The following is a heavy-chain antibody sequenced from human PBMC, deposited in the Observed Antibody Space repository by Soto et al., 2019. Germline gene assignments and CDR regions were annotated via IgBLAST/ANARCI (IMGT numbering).Heavy chain of an antibody. D-gene: IGHD5-18*01. Sequence: EVQLVESGGGLVKPGGSLRLSCAASGFTFSSYSMNWVRQAPGKVLEWVSSISSSSSYIYYADSVKGRFTISRDNAKYSLYRQMNSLRAEETAVYYCARDQPGYSYGYGLGYWGQGTLVTVSS. CDR2: ISSSSSYI. CDR3: ARDQPGYSYGYGLGY. CDR1: GFTFSSYS. V-gene: IGHV3-21*01. J-gene: IGHJ4*02.